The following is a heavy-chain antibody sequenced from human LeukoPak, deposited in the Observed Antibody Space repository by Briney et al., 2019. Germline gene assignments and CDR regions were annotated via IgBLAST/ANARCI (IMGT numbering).Heavy chain of an antibody. Sequence: PGGSLRLSCAASGFTFSSYGMHWVRQAPGKGLEWVAFIRYDGSNKYYADSVKGRFTISRDNSKNTLYLQMNSLRAEDTAVYYCAKDRGITGTYFDYWGQGTLVTVSS. V-gene: IGHV3-30*02. CDR1: GFTFSSYG. CDR3: AKDRGITGTYFDY. CDR2: IRYDGSNK. D-gene: IGHD1-20*01. J-gene: IGHJ4*02.